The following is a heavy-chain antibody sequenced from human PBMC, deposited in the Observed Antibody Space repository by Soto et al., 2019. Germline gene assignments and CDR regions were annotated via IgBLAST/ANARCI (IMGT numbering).Heavy chain of an antibody. CDR2: IIPIFGTA. CDR3: ASGSHPPQFDY. CDR1: GGTFSSYT. Sequence: ASVKVSCKASGGTFSSYTISWVRQAPGQGLEWMGGIIPIFGTANYAQKFQGRVTITADESTSTAYMELSSLRSEDTAVYYCASGSHPPQFDYWGQGTLVTVSS. V-gene: IGHV1-69*13. J-gene: IGHJ4*02.